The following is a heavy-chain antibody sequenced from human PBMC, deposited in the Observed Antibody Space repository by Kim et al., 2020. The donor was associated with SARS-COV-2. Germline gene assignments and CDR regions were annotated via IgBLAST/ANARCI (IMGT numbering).Heavy chain of an antibody. CDR1: GGSISSSNW. Sequence: SETLSLTCAVSGGSISSSNWWSWVRQPPGKGLEWIGEIYHSGSTNYNPSLKSRVTISVDKSKNQFSLKLSSVTAADTAVYYCARDSAEVRVRGLGVYWGQGTLVTVSS. CDR3: ARDSAEVRVRGLGVY. D-gene: IGHD3-10*01. V-gene: IGHV4-4*02. J-gene: IGHJ4*02. CDR2: IYHSGST.